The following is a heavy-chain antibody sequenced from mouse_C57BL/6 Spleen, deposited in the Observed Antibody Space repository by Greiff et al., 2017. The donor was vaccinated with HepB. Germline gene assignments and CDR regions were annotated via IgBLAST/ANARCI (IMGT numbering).Heavy chain of an antibody. CDR2: ISYDGSN. Sequence: EVQRVESGPGLVKPSQSLSLTCSVTGYSITSGYYWNWIRQFPGNKLEWMGYISYDGSNNYNPSLKNRISITRDTSKNQFFLKLNSVTTEDTATYYCAREKLGAMDYWGQGTSVTVSS. CDR3: AREKLGAMDY. D-gene: IGHD4-1*01. CDR1: GYSITSGYY. V-gene: IGHV3-6*01. J-gene: IGHJ4*01.